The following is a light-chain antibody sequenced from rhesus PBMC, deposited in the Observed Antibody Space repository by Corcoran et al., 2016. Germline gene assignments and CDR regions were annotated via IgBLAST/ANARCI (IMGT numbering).Light chain of an antibody. CDR1: QSVSSS. CDR3: LQSSNWPLT. CDR2: DAS. J-gene: IGKJ4*01. Sequence: EIVMTQSPATLSLSPGERATLSCRASQSVSSSLAWYQQKPGQAPRLLIFDASTRATGIPDRFSGSGSGTEFTLTISSLEPEDVGVYFWLQSSNWPLTFGGGTKVEIK. V-gene: IGKV3-24*03.